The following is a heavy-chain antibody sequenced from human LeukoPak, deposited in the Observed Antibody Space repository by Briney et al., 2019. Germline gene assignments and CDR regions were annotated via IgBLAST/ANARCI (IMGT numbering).Heavy chain of an antibody. CDR2: IIPIFDTP. D-gene: IGHD2-15*01. CDR3: ARVTDTLGYCSGGSCPYYYYYYMDV. Sequence: SVKVSCKTSGGTFSTYAITWVRQAPGLGLEWMGGIIPIFDTPKYAQKFQGRVTITADKSTSTAHMELSSLRSEDTAVYYCARVTDTLGYCSGGSCPYYYYYYMDVWGKGTTVTVSS. V-gene: IGHV1-69*06. CDR1: GGTFSTYA. J-gene: IGHJ6*03.